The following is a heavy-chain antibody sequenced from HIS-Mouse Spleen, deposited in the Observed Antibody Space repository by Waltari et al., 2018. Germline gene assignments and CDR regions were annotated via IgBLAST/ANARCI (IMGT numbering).Heavy chain of an antibody. Sequence: QVQLQESGPGLVKPSETLSLTCTVSGGSISSYYWSWIRRPPGKGLEWIGYSSGRTNSNPSLKSRVTRSVDTSKNQFSLKLSSVTAADTAVYYCARASRDLLLPRYFDLWGRGTLVTVSS. J-gene: IGHJ2*01. CDR1: GGSISSYY. V-gene: IGHV4-59*01. CDR2: YSSGRT. CDR3: ARASRDLLLPRYFDL.